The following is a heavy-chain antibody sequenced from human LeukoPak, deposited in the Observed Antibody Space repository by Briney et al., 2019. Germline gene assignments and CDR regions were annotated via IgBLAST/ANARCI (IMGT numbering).Heavy chain of an antibody. J-gene: IGHJ4*02. V-gene: IGHV4-59*01. CDR1: GGSISSYY. D-gene: IGHD3-22*01. CDR2: IHYSGST. CDR3: ARAYYDSSGYHDY. Sequence: PSETLSLTCTVSGGSISSYYWNWIRQPPGKGLEWIGYIHYSGSTKYNPSLKSRVTISVDTSKSQFSLKLTSVTAADTAVYYCARAYYDSSGYHDYWGQGTLVTVSS.